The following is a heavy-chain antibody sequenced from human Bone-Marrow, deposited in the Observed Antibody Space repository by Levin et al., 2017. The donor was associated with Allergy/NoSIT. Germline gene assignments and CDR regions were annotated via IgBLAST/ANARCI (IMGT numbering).Heavy chain of an antibody. CDR3: AKNYAPGEAVYDV. J-gene: IGHJ3*01. Sequence: GGSLRLSCAASGFTFSTNAMTWVRQVPGKGLEWVSAISGSSVYKYYAGSVKGRFSVSRDNSKNMLYLQLNSLRPEDTAIYYCAKNYAPGEAVYDVWGQGTTVTVSP. CDR2: ISGSSVYK. D-gene: IGHD3-10*01. V-gene: IGHV3-23*01. CDR1: GFTFSTNA.